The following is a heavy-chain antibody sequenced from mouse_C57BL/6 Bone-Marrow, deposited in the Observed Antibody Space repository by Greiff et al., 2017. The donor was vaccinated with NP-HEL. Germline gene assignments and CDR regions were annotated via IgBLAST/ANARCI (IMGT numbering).Heavy chain of an antibody. D-gene: IGHD2-1*01. Sequence: VQLQQPGAELVKPGASVKMSCKASGYTFTSYWITWVKQRPGQGLEWIGDIYPGSGSTNYNEKFKSKATLTVDTSSSTAYMQLSSLTSEDSAVYYCARCPFGNYLYYYAMDYWGQGTSVTVSS. CDR3: ARCPFGNYLYYYAMDY. J-gene: IGHJ4*01. CDR2: IYPGSGST. V-gene: IGHV1-55*01. CDR1: GYTFTSYW.